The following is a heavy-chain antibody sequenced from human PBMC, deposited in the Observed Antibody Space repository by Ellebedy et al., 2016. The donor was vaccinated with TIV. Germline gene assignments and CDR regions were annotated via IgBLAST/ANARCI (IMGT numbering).Heavy chain of an antibody. CDR3: TCLQLGIADYFDY. CDR2: INPSGGST. CDR1: GYTFTKYY. Sequence: ASVKVSCKASGYTFTKYYMHWVRQAPGQGLEWMGMINPSGGSTSYAQKFQGRVTMTRDTSTNTVYMELSSLRSEDTAVYYCTCLQLGIADYFDYWGQGALVTVSS. D-gene: IGHD6-13*01. J-gene: IGHJ4*02. V-gene: IGHV1-46*01.